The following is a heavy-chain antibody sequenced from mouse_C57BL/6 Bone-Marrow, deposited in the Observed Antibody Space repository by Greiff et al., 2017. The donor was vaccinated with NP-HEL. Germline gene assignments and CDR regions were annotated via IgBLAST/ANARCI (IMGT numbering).Heavy chain of an antibody. CDR3: ASHYYGSPYYFDY. CDR1: GFTFSSYA. J-gene: IGHJ2*01. V-gene: IGHV5-4*01. Sequence: EVQVVESGGGLVKPGGSLKLSCAASGFTFSSYAMSWVRQTPEKRLEWVATISDGGSYTYYPDNVTGRFTISRDNAKNNLYLQMSHLKSEDTAMYYCASHYYGSPYYFDYWGQGTTLTVSS. CDR2: ISDGGSYT. D-gene: IGHD1-1*01.